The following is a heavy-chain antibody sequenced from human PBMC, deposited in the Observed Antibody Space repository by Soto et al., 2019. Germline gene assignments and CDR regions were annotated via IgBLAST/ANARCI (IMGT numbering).Heavy chain of an antibody. CDR3: AHRVLRTVFGLVTTTAIYFDF. CDR2: IYWDDDK. J-gene: IGHJ4*02. CDR1: GFSLTTSGVG. D-gene: IGHD3-3*01. V-gene: IGHV2-5*02. Sequence: QITLNESGPTVVRPTETLTLTCRFSGFSLTTSGVGVGWIRQSPGKAPERLALIYWDDDKRYSASLKSRLTITKDASKSQVVLTVSDLDPTDTATYFCAHRVLRTVFGLVTTTAIYFDFWGQGTPVAVSS.